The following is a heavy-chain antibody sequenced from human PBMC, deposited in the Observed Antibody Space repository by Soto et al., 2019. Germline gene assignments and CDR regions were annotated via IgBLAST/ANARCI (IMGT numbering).Heavy chain of an antibody. J-gene: IGHJ6*03. Sequence: GGSLRLSCAASGFTFDDYAMHWVRQAPGKGLEWVSGISWNSGSIGYADSVKGRFTISRDNAKNSLYLQMNSLRAEDTALYYCAKATQRSWYLYYYMDVWGKGTTVTVSS. D-gene: IGHD6-13*01. CDR2: ISWNSGSI. CDR1: GFTFDDYA. CDR3: AKATQRSWYLYYYMDV. V-gene: IGHV3-9*01.